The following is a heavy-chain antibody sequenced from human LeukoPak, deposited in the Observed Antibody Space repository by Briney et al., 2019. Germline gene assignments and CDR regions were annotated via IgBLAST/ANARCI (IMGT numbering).Heavy chain of an antibody. CDR2: ISGSGSST. Sequence: PGGSLRLSCAASGFTFSSYAMSWVRQAPGKGLEWVSAISGSGSSTYYADSVKGRFTISRDNSKNTLYLQMNSLRAEDTAVYYCAKALSWFGESPPDYWGQGTLVTVSS. D-gene: IGHD3-10*01. CDR3: AKALSWFGESPPDY. CDR1: GFTFSSYA. V-gene: IGHV3-23*01. J-gene: IGHJ4*02.